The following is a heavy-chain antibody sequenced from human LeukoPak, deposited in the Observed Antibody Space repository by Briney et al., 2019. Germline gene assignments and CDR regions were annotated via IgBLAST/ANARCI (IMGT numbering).Heavy chain of an antibody. Sequence: GGSLRLSCAASGLTFSFYAMSWVRQAPGKGLEWVSGISTSGLNTYYADSVKGRFTISRDNSKKTLYLQMNSLRAEDTAVYYCAKGGDYYDSSVSLQAPYCGQGTLVTVSS. V-gene: IGHV3-23*01. D-gene: IGHD3-22*01. J-gene: IGHJ4*02. CDR2: ISTSGLNT. CDR3: AKGGDYYDSSVSLQAPY. CDR1: GLTFSFYA.